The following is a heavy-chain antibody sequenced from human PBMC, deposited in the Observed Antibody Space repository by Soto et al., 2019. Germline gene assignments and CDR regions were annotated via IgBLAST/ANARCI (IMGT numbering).Heavy chain of an antibody. V-gene: IGHV5-10-1*01. J-gene: IGHJ4*02. CDR2: IDPSDSYT. CDR3: ATGPLLWFEDFDY. D-gene: IGHD3-10*01. Sequence: PGESLKISCKGSGYSFTSYWISWVRQMPGKGLEWMGRIDPSDSYTNYSPSFQGHVTISADESISTAYLQWSSLKASDTAMYYCATGPLLWFEDFDYWGQGTLVTVSS. CDR1: GYSFTSYW.